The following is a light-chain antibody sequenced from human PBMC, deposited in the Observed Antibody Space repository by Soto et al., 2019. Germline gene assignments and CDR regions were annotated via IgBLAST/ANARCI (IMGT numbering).Light chain of an antibody. CDR2: DAS. CDR1: QSIGTY. V-gene: IGKV1-39*01. Sequence: DIQMTQSPSSLSASVGDRVSITCRASQSIGTYLCWYQQKSGKAPKLLIYDASTLESGVPARFSVSGYGADFSLTIDSLDPDGFASYYCQQSYSAFTFGPGTKVDIK. CDR3: QQSYSAFT. J-gene: IGKJ3*01.